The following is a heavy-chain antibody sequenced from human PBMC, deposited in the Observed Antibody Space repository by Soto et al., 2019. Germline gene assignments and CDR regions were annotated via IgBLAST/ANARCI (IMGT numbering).Heavy chain of an antibody. CDR1: GDSITSNSYF. CDR3: AKGGSGSYSNAFDI. Sequence: SETLSLTCTVSGDSITSNSYFWAWIRQPPGKGLEWIGSIYYSGTTYYNPSLQSRVTISVHRSKNQFSLKLSSVTAADTAVYYCAKGGSGSYSNAFDIWGQGTMVTVSS. D-gene: IGHD3-10*01. J-gene: IGHJ3*02. V-gene: IGHV4-39*01. CDR2: IYYSGTT.